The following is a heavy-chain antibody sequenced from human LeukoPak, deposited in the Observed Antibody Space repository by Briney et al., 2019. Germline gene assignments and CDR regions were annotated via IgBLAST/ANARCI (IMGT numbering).Heavy chain of an antibody. CDR1: GFTFSRFA. D-gene: IGHD3-22*01. Sequence: GGSLRLSCAASGFTFSRFAVHWVRQAPGKGLEWVAAVSYDGGNTYYADSVRGRLTISRDNSKNTLYLQMNSLRAEDTAVYYCARGRYYYDSSGYYPMGFDPWGQGTLVTVSS. J-gene: IGHJ5*02. V-gene: IGHV3-30*14. CDR3: ARGRYYYDSSGYYPMGFDP. CDR2: VSYDGGNT.